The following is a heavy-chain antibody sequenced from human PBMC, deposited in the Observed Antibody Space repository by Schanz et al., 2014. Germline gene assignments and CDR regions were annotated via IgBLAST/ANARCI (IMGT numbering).Heavy chain of an antibody. J-gene: IGHJ6*02. CDR1: GFSIRNHD. D-gene: IGHD2-15*01. V-gene: IGHV3-13*01. CDR2: IGYLGDT. CDR3: AKARRKSNCSGGRCFHYSYYGMDV. Sequence: EVQLVESGGGLVQPGGSLRLSCAASGFSIRNHDMHWVRQGTGKGLEWVSTIGYLGDTYYPDSVKGRFTISRDNSKNILYLQMNSLRAEDTAVYYCAKARRKSNCSGGRCFHYSYYGMDVWGQGTTVTVSS.